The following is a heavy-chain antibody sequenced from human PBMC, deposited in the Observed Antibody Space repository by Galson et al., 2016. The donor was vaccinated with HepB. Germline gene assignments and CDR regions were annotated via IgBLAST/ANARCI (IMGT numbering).Heavy chain of an antibody. D-gene: IGHD6-19*01. CDR2: ITGSGAGT. Sequence: SLRLSCAASGFTFSSFAITWVRQAPGRGLEWVSTITGSGAGTYHADSVKGRFTISRDRSKNTVFLQMNSLRVEDTAVYYCAKDREGSAGWYLFDYWGQGTLVTVSS. J-gene: IGHJ4*02. CDR1: GFTFSSFA. V-gene: IGHV3-23*01. CDR3: AKDREGSAGWYLFDY.